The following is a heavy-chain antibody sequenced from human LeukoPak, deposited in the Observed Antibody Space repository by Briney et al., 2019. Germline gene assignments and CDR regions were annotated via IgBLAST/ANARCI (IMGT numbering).Heavy chain of an antibody. CDR2: INTRTDGATT. J-gene: IGHJ4*02. CDR1: GFAFSGTW. CDR3: TTEFWYYFNN. Sequence: KPGGSLRLSCAGSGFAFSGTWLNWVRQAPGQGLEWVGRINTRTDGATTTYAAPVKGRFTIARDDSKSTLYPEMNSLKTEDTAVYYCTTEFWYYFNNWGQGTLVTVSS. D-gene: IGHD3-3*01. V-gene: IGHV3-15*01.